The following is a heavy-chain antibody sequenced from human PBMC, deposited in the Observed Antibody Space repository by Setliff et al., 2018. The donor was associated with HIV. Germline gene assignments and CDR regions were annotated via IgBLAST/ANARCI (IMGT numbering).Heavy chain of an antibody. Sequence: SETLSLTCTVSGGSFRSSRYYWGWIRQPPGKGLEWIGNIHYGGFFWYSPSLKSRVTISVDTSKNQFSLKLTSVTAADTAVYYCARRRSPPSGFYSKYYMDVWGKGTTVTVSS. D-gene: IGHD3-22*01. CDR3: ARRRSPPSGFYSKYYMDV. CDR1: GGSFRSSRYY. J-gene: IGHJ6*03. CDR2: IHYGGFF. V-gene: IGHV4-39*01.